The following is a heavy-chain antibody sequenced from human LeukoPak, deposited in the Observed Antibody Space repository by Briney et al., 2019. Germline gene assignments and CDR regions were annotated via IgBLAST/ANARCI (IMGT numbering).Heavy chain of an antibody. Sequence: GRSLRLSCAASGFTFSSYGMHWVRQAPGKGLEWVAVIWYDGSNKYYADSVKGRFIISRDNSKNTLYLQMNSLRAEDTAVYYCARDRITMVRGPFGMDVWGQGTTVTVSS. D-gene: IGHD3-10*01. J-gene: IGHJ6*02. CDR2: IWYDGSNK. V-gene: IGHV3-33*01. CDR1: GFTFSSYG. CDR3: ARDRITMVRGPFGMDV.